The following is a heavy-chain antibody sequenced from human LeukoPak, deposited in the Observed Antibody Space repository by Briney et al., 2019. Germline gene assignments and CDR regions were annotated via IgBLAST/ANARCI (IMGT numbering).Heavy chain of an antibody. J-gene: IGHJ3*02. CDR1: GGSISSSSYY. D-gene: IGHD1-14*01. Sequence: SETLSLTCTVSGGSISSSSYYWGWIRQPPGKGLEWIGSIYYSGTTNYNPSLKGRVTISVDTSKNQFSLKLSSVTAADTAVYYCASEANRDAFDIWGQGTMVTVSS. V-gene: IGHV4-39*07. CDR3: ASEANRDAFDI. CDR2: IYYSGTT.